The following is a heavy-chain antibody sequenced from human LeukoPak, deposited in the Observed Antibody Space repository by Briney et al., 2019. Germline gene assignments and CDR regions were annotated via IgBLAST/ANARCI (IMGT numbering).Heavy chain of an antibody. CDR2: MSPNSGGT. CDR3: ARDFYDSSGYYNGGY. Sequence: GASVKVSCKASGYTFTSYDFNWVRQATGQRPEWMGWMSPNSGGTNYAQKFQGRVTMTRDTSISTAYMELSRLRSDDTAVYYCARDFYDSSGYYNGGYWGQGTLVTVSS. D-gene: IGHD3-22*01. CDR1: GYTFTSYD. J-gene: IGHJ4*02. V-gene: IGHV1-2*02.